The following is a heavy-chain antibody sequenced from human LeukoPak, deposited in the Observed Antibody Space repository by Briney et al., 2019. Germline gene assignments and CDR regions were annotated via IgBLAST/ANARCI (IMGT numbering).Heavy chain of an antibody. CDR3: ARGRVDFWSGYNYMDV. J-gene: IGHJ6*03. V-gene: IGHV4-34*01. CDR1: GGSFSGYY. CDR2: INHSGST. D-gene: IGHD3-3*01. Sequence: SETLSLTCAVYGGSFSGYYWSWIRQPPGKGLEWIGEINHSGSTNYNPSLKSRVTISVDTSKNQFSLKLSPVTAADTAVYYCARGRVDFWSGYNYMDVWGKGTTVTVSS.